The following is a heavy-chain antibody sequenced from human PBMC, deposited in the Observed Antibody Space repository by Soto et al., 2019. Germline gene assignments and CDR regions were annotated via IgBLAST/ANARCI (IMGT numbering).Heavy chain of an antibody. CDR3: AREGVVPAAMTPWGDYYYMDV. V-gene: IGHV1-8*01. D-gene: IGHD2-2*01. Sequence: APVKVSCKASGYTFTSYDINWVRQATGQGLEWMGWMNPNSGNTGYAQKFQGRGTMTRNTPISTAYMELSSLRSEDTAVYYCAREGVVPAAMTPWGDYYYMDVWGKGTTVTVSS. CDR1: GYTFTSYD. CDR2: MNPNSGNT. J-gene: IGHJ6*03.